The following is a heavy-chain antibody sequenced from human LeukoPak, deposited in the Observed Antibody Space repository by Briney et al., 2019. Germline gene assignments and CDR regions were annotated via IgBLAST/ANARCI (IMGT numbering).Heavy chain of an antibody. CDR3: ARDSLYGDYYFDY. CDR1: GYTFTGYY. Sequence: GASVKVSCKASGYTFTGYYMHWVRQAPGQGLEWMGRINPNSGRTNYAQKFQGRVTMTRDTSISTAYMELSGLRSDDTAVYYCARDSLYGDYYFDYWGQGTLVTVSS. J-gene: IGHJ4*02. V-gene: IGHV1-2*06. CDR2: INPNSGRT. D-gene: IGHD4-17*01.